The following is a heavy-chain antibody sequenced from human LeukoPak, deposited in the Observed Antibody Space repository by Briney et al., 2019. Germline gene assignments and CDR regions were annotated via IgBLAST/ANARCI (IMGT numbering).Heavy chain of an antibody. CDR1: DGSISRYY. Sequence: SETLSLTFTVSDGSISRYYWNWIRQPPGKALEWIGYVYYSGTTNYNPSLKSRVTISVDSSQNQFPLKLTSVTAADTAVYYCAREVAGTGYFQVWGLGTPVTVSS. V-gene: IGHV4-59*01. D-gene: IGHD6-19*01. CDR2: VYYSGTT. CDR3: AREVAGTGYFQV. J-gene: IGHJ1*01.